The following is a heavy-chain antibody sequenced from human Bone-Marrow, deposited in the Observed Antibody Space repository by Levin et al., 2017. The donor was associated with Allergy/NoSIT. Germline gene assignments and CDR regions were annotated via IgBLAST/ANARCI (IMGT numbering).Heavy chain of an antibody. D-gene: IGHD2-15*01. CDR1: GFTFSSYG. J-gene: IGHJ6*03. V-gene: IGHV3-30*18. CDR3: AKEGYCSGGSCATGYYDYYMDG. CDR2: ISYDGSNK. Sequence: GGSLRLSCAASGFTFSSYGMHWVRQAPGKGLEWVAVISYDGSNKYYADSVKGRFTISRDNSKNTLYLQMNSLRAEDTAVYYCAKEGYCSGGSCATGYYDYYMDGWGKGTTVTVSS.